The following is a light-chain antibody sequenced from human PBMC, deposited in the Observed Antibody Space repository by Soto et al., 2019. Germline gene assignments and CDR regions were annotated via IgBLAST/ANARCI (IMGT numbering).Light chain of an antibody. Sequence: QSALTQPASVSGSPGQSISISCTGTSSDVGGYNYVSWYQQHPGNAPKLIISEVSYRPSGISNRFSGSKSGNTASLTISGLQADYEADYYCSSYIASTTLVFGGGTKLTVL. J-gene: IGLJ2*01. CDR3: SSYIASTTLV. CDR1: SSDVGGYNY. CDR2: EVS. V-gene: IGLV2-14*01.